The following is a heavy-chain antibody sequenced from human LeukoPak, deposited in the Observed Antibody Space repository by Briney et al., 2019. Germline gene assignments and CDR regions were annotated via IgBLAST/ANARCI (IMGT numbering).Heavy chain of an antibody. J-gene: IGHJ3*02. CDR1: GFTFNTYG. Sequence: GGTLRLSCAASGFTFNTYGMNWVRQAPGKGLEWVSAISGSGGSTYYADSAKGRFTISRDNSKNTLHLQMNSLRAEDTAVYYCAKPISSGWPYDAFDIWGQGTMVTVSS. V-gene: IGHV3-23*01. CDR2: ISGSGGST. CDR3: AKPISSGWPYDAFDI. D-gene: IGHD6-19*01.